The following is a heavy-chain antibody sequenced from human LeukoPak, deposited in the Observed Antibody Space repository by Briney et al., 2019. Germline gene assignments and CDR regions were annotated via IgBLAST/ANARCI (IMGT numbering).Heavy chain of an antibody. D-gene: IGHD3-10*01. CDR2: MNPNSGNT. CDR3: ARARGGYRAFDI. V-gene: IGHV1-8*01. Sequence: ASVKVSCKASGYTFTSYDINLVRQATGQGLEWMGWMNPNSGNTGYAQKFQGRVTMTRNTSISTAYMELSSLRSEDTAVYYCARARGGYRAFDIRGQGTMVTVSS. CDR1: GYTFTSYD. J-gene: IGHJ3*02.